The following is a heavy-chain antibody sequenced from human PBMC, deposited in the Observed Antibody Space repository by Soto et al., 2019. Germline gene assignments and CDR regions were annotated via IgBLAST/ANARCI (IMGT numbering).Heavy chain of an antibody. Sequence: EVQLLESGGGLVQPGGSLRLSCAASGFTFSSYAMSWVRQAPGKGLEWVSAISGSGGSTYYADSVKGRFTISRDNSKNTLYLQMNSLRAEGTAVYHCAKVGATIMGIQYWYFDLWGRGTLVTVSS. CDR1: GFTFSSYA. D-gene: IGHD3-16*01. V-gene: IGHV3-23*01. J-gene: IGHJ2*01. CDR3: AKVGATIMGIQYWYFDL. CDR2: ISGSGGST.